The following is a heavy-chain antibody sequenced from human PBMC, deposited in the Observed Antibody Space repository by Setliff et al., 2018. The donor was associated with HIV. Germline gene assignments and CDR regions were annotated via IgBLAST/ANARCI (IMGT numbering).Heavy chain of an antibody. CDR2: MNPGNDDT. CDR3: ARSNVNNWFGP. CDR1: GSSFVTYS. V-gene: IGHV1-3*03. J-gene: IGHJ5*02. Sequence: ASVKVSCKTSGSSFVTYSMHWLRQAPEQRLQWMGWMNPGNDDTKYSPELRGRVTITRDTSASTFYMELSSLTMEDMAVYYCARSNVNNWFGPWGQGTLVTSPQ.